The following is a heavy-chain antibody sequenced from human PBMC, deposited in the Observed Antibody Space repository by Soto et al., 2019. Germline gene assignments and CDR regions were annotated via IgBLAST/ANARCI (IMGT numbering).Heavy chain of an antibody. J-gene: IGHJ3*02. V-gene: IGHV4-39*01. CDR1: GFTFSSYE. CDR3: ARQDRYNWNYVNLGGAFDI. D-gene: IGHD1-7*01. Sequence: GSLRLSCAASGFTFSSYEMNWVRQAPGKGLEWIGSIYYSGSTYYNPSLKSRVTISVDTSKNQFSLKLSSVTAADTAVYYCARQDRYNWNYVNLGGAFDIWGQGTMVTVSS. CDR2: IYYSGST.